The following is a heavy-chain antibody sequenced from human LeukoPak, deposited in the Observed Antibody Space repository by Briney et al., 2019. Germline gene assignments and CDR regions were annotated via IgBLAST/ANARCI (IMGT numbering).Heavy chain of an antibody. CDR2: IYYSGST. CDR1: GGSISSYY. Sequence: SETLSLTCTVSGGSISSYYWSWIRQPPGKGLEWIGYIYYSGSTNYNPSLKSRVTISVDTSKNQFSLKLSSVTAADTAVYYCARDFHCGGDCYDAFDIWGQGTMVTVSS. D-gene: IGHD2-21*02. J-gene: IGHJ3*02. V-gene: IGHV4-59*01. CDR3: ARDFHCGGDCYDAFDI.